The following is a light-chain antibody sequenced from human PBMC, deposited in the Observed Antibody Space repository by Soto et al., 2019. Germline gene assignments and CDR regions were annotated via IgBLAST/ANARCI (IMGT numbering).Light chain of an antibody. V-gene: IGKV1-5*03. Sequence: QITQSPSTLAGSVGYRVTITCRASQTIISWLAWYQQKPGKAPKLLIYKASTLKSGVPSRFSGSGSGTEFTLTISSLQPDDFATYYCQHDNSYSEAFGQGTKVDIK. CDR1: QTIISW. CDR3: QHDNSYSEA. CDR2: KAS. J-gene: IGKJ1*01.